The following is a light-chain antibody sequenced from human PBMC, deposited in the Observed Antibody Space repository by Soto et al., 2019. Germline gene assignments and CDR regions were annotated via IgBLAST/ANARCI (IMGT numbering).Light chain of an antibody. V-gene: IGKV1-39*01. J-gene: IGKJ1*01. CDR2: AAS. CDR1: QSISSY. CDR3: QQSYSTPNT. Sequence: DIQMTQSPSSLSASVGDGVTITCRASQSISSYLNWYQQKPGKAPKLLIYAASSLQSGVPSRFSGSGSGTDFTLTISSLQPEDFATYYCQQSYSTPNTFGQGTKVEIK.